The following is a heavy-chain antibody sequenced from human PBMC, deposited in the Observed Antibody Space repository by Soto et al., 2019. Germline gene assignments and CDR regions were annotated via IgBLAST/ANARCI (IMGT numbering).Heavy chain of an antibody. CDR1: GDTFSFYT. D-gene: IGHD3-10*01. CDR2: VNPILSMS. J-gene: IGHJ4*02. CDR3: ATSYGSGYRAFDY. V-gene: IGHV1-69*02. Sequence: QVQLVQSGAELKKPGSSVKVSCKASGDTFSFYTINWVRQAPGLGLEWMGRVNPILSMSNYAQKFQGRVTMTADKSTSTAYLELLSLRSEDTAFYYCATSYGSGYRAFDYCGQGALVTVSS.